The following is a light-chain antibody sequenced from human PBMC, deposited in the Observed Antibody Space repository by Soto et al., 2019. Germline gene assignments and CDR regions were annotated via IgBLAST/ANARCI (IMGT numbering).Light chain of an antibody. CDR1: QSVGSN. V-gene: IGKV3-15*01. CDR2: GAS. CDR3: HQYNDWRT. J-gene: IGKJ1*01. Sequence: EIVMTQSPATLSVSPGERATLSCRASQSVGSNLAWYQQKPGQAPRLLIYGASTRASGIPARFSGSGSGTEFTLTISSLQSEDFAVFYCHQYNDWRTFGQGTKVEIK.